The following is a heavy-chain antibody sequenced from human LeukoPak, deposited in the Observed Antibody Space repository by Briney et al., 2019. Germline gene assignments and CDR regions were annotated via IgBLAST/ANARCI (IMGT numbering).Heavy chain of an antibody. Sequence: GRSLRLACAASGFTFSNYGMHWVRQAPGKGLEWVALISYDGSNKYFADSVKGRFTISRDNSKNTLYLQMHSLRAEDTAVYYCAKDNVAAAGRYFDYWGQGTLVTVSS. V-gene: IGHV3-30*18. CDR3: AKDNVAAAGRYFDY. D-gene: IGHD6-13*01. J-gene: IGHJ4*02. CDR2: ISYDGSNK. CDR1: GFTFSNYG.